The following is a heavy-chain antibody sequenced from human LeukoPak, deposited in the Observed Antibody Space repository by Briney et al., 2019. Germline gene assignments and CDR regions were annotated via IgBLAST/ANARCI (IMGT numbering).Heavy chain of an antibody. CDR3: ARDLTNYYDSSGYYRDAFDI. V-gene: IGHV3-7*01. J-gene: IGHJ3*02. D-gene: IGHD3-22*01. Sequence: GGSLKLSCAASGFTFSSYWMSWVRQAPGKGLEWVANIKQDGSEKYYVDSVKGRFTISRDNAKNSLYLQMNSLRAEDTAVYYCARDLTNYYDSSGYYRDAFDIWGQGTMVTVSS. CDR1: GFTFSSYW. CDR2: IKQDGSEK.